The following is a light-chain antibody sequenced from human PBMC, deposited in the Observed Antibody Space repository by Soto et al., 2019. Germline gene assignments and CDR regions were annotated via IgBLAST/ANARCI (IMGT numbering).Light chain of an antibody. V-gene: IGKV1-39*01. CDR3: QQTHTTPWT. CDR2: AES. CDR1: QTISRY. Sequence: DIPVTQSPSSLSASVGDRITITCRASQTISRYLNWYQQQPGKAPRLLIYAESTLQSGVPSRFSGGGSGTDFTLTISSLQPEDFATYYCQQTHTTPWTFGQGTKVEIK. J-gene: IGKJ1*01.